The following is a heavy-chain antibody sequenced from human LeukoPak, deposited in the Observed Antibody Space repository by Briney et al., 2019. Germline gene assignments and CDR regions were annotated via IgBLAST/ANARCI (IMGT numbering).Heavy chain of an antibody. CDR3: VRDDALGYCSSTNCYTENWFDP. CDR2: ISGSSDTI. CDR1: GFTFSDYY. J-gene: IGHJ5*02. D-gene: IGHD2-2*02. V-gene: IGHV3-11*04. Sequence: GGSLRLSCGASGFTFSDYYMSWIRQAPGKGLEWVSYISGSSDTIYYADSVKGRFTISRHNGKDSLYLQMNSLRAEDTAVYYCVRDDALGYCSSTNCYTENWFDPWGQGTLVTVSS.